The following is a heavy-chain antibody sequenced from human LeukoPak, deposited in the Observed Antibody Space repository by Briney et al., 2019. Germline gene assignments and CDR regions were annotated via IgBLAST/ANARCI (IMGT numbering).Heavy chain of an antibody. V-gene: IGHV3-74*01. CDR1: GFTFSNHW. Sequence: GGSLRLSCEASGFTFSNHWMHWVRQVPGKGLVWVSGMNSDGSRTSSADSVKGRFTISRDNAKNTVHLQMNSLRAEDTAVYYCARSLYTIFGVVTSYGMDVWGQGTTVTVSS. J-gene: IGHJ6*02. CDR3: ARSLYTIFGVVTSYGMDV. CDR2: MNSDGSRT. D-gene: IGHD3-3*01.